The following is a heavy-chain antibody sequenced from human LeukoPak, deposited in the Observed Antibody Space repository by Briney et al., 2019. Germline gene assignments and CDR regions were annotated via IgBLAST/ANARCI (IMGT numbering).Heavy chain of an antibody. CDR2: INPNSGGT. J-gene: IGHJ4*02. V-gene: IGHV1-2*02. D-gene: IGHD5-12*01. CDR3: ARSPSGYSGYEPVYY. CDR1: GSTFTDYY. Sequence: ASVKVSCKASGSTFTDYYMHWVRQAPGQGLEWMGWINPNSGGTNFAQKFQGRVTMTRDTSISTAYMELNRLRSDDTAVFYCARSPSGYSGYEPVYYWGQGTLVTVSS.